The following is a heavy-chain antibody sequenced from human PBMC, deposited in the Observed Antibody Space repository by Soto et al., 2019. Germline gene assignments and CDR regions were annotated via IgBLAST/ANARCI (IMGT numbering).Heavy chain of an antibody. Sequence: QVQLVESGGGVVQPGRSLRLSCAASGFIFRNFGMHCVRRAPGKGLEWVAVISGDGNDKYYPDSMKGRFTISRDNFNNTLYLQLNSLRPEDTAVYHCVQGASTAHQPLDSWGQGVLVTVSS. CDR3: VQGASTAHQPLDS. J-gene: IGHJ4*02. D-gene: IGHD1-26*01. CDR1: GFIFRNFG. CDR2: ISGDGNDK. V-gene: IGHV3-30*03.